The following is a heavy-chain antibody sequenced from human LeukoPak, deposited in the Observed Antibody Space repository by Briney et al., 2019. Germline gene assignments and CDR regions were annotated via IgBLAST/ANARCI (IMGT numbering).Heavy chain of an antibody. V-gene: IGHV3-11*04. CDR3: ARAPMRIADGRSDY. D-gene: IGHD2-21*01. CDR1: GFTFSDYY. Sequence: PGGSLRLSCAASGFTFSDYYMSWIRQAPGKWLEWVSDISSSGSTIYYADSVKGRFTISRDNAKNSLYLQMNSLRAEDTAVYYCARAPMRIADGRSDYWGQGTLVTVSS. CDR2: ISSSGSTI. J-gene: IGHJ4*02.